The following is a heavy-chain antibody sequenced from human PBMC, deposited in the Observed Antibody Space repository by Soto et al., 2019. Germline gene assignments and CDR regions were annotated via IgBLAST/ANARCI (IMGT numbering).Heavy chain of an antibody. J-gene: IGHJ3*01. CDR1: GFIFSTYS. CDR2: ISSRSTYI. V-gene: IGHV3-21*01. CDR3: ASVFVGTTAHDAFDF. D-gene: IGHD1-26*01. Sequence: EVQLVESGGGLVKPGGSLRLSCAASGFIFSTYSMNWVRQAPGKGLEWVSSISSRSTYIHYADSVKGRFTISRDNAKNSLYLQMNSLRPEDTAMYYCASVFVGTTAHDAFDFWGQGTTVTVSA.